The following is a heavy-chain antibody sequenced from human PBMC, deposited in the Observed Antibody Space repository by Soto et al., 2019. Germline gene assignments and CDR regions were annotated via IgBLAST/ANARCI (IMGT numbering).Heavy chain of an antibody. CDR3: ARGYSGYPNYYYYGMDV. CDR1: GGTFSSYA. J-gene: IGHJ6*02. CDR2: IIPIFGTA. Sequence: QVQLVQSGAEVKKPWSSVKVSCKASGGTFSSYAISWVRQAPGQGLEWMGGIIPIFGTANYAQKFQGRVTITADESTSTAYMELSSLRSEDTAVYYCARGYSGYPNYYYYGMDVWGQGTTVTVSS. V-gene: IGHV1-69*01. D-gene: IGHD5-12*01.